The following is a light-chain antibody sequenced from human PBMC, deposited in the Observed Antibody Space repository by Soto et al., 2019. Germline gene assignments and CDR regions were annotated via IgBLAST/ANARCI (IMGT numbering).Light chain of an antibody. Sequence: EIVLTQSPGTLSLSPGERATLSCRASQSVSNYLAWYQQKPGQAPRLLVYDASNRATGVPARFSGSGSGTDFTLTSSSLEPEDFAVYYCQQRSNWPPNTFGQGTKLEIK. CDR1: QSVSNY. V-gene: IGKV3-11*01. J-gene: IGKJ2*01. CDR2: DAS. CDR3: QQRSNWPPNT.